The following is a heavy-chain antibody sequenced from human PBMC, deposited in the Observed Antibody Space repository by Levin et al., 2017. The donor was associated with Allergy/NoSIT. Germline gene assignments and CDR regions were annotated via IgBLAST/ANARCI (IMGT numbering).Heavy chain of an antibody. CDR1: GGSFSGYY. CDR3: ARGKDGYKNY. CDR2: INHSGST. Sequence: SETLSLTCAVYGGSFSGYYWTWIRQPPGKGLEWIGEINHSGSTNYNPSLKSRVTISVDTSKNQFSLRLSSVTAADTAVYYCARGKDGYKNYWGQGTLVTVSS. D-gene: IGHD5-24*01. J-gene: IGHJ4*02. V-gene: IGHV4-34*01.